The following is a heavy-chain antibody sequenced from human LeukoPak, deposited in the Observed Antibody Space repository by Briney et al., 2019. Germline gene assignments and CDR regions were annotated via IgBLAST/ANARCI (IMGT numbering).Heavy chain of an antibody. D-gene: IGHD3-9*01. CDR1: GFTFSDYY. J-gene: IGHJ3*02. CDR3: TTALNFDILTGLYQPIAAFDI. CDR2: ISSSGSTI. Sequence: RGSLRLSCAASGFTFSDYYMSWIRQAPGKGLEWVSYISSSGSTIYYADSVKGRFTISRDNAKNSLYLQMNSLRAEDTAVYYCTTALNFDILTGLYQPIAAFDIWGQGTLVTVSS. V-gene: IGHV3-11*01.